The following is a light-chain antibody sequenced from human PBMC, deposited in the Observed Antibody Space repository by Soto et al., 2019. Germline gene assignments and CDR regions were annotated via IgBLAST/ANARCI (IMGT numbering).Light chain of an antibody. V-gene: IGLV2-14*01. CDR1: GSDGGNYNY. CDR2: MVN. CDR3: TSPRPGRPYV. J-gene: IGLJ1*01. Sequence: QAVLTQRGSVPGSPGQSITISCTGTGSDGGNYNYVSWYQQYPGRVPKLLIYMVNNRASGVSNRFSGSKSGNTASLTISGLQAEDQADYFCTSPRPGRPYVFGTGTKVTVL.